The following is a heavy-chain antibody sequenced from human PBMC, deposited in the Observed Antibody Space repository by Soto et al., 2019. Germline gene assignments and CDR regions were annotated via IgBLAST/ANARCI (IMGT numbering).Heavy chain of an antibody. D-gene: IGHD3-9*01. Sequence: SETLSLTCAVYGGSFSGYYWSWIRQPPGKGLEWIGEINHSGSTNYNPSLKSRVTISVDTSKNQFSLKLSSVTAADTAVYYCARGHYDILTGYYSSDYYYGMDVWGQGTTVTVS. J-gene: IGHJ6*02. CDR2: INHSGST. CDR1: GGSFSGYY. CDR3: ARGHYDILTGYYSSDYYYGMDV. V-gene: IGHV4-34*01.